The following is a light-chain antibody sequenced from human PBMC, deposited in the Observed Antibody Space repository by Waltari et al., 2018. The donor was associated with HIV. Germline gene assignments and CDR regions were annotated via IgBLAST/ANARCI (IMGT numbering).Light chain of an antibody. Sequence: MTQSPSSLSGEVGERENSTCQARQELSKELNWYEQKSGKAPKLLIYDAATLENGVPSRFSGRGSGTDFTFTISSLQPEDIATYYCQQYHNLPRTFGQGTKLEIK. CDR2: DAA. CDR3: QQYHNLPRT. J-gene: IGKJ2*01. CDR1: QELSKE. V-gene: IGKV1-33*01.